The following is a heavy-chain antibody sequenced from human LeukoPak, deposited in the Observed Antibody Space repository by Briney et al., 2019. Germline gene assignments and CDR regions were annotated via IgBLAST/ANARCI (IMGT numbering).Heavy chain of an antibody. CDR2: INPSGGST. V-gene: IGHV1-46*01. CDR3: ARDTAPDYYDSSGYQVGFDY. CDR1: GYTFTSYY. D-gene: IGHD3-22*01. J-gene: IGHJ4*02. Sequence: GASVKVSCKASGYTFTSYYMHWVRQAPGQGLEWMGLINPSGGSTSYAQKFQGRVTMTRDTSTSTVYMELSSLRSEDTAVYYCARDTAPDYYDSSGYQVGFDYRGQGTLVTVSS.